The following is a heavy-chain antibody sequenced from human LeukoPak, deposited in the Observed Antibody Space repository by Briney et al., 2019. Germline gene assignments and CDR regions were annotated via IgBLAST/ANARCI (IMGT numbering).Heavy chain of an antibody. Sequence: TGGSLRLSCAASGFTFSSYWMHWVRQAPGKGLVWVSRINSDGSSTSYADSVKGRLTISRDNAKNTLYLQMNSLRAEDTAVYYCASSASTYYDSSGYLRYWGQGTLVTVSS. CDR3: ASSASTYYDSSGYLRY. CDR1: GFTFSSYW. CDR2: INSDGSST. V-gene: IGHV3-74*01. D-gene: IGHD3-22*01. J-gene: IGHJ4*02.